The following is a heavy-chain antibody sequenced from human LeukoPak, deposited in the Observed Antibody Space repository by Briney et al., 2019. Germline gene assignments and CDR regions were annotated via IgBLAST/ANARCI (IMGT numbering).Heavy chain of an antibody. CDR1: GFTFRTYE. J-gene: IGHJ4*02. CDR2: INSDGSST. V-gene: IGHV3-74*01. CDR3: ASRTH. Sequence: GGSLRLSCAASGFTFRTYEMNWVRQAPGKGLVWVSRINSDGSSTSYADSVKGRFTISRDDAKNTLYLQMNSLRAEDTAVYYCASRTHWGQGTLVTVSS.